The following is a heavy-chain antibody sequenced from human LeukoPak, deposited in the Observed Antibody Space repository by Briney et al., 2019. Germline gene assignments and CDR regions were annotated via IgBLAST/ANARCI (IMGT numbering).Heavy chain of an antibody. J-gene: IGHJ4*02. Sequence: PGGSLRLSCAASGFTFSSYGMPWVRQAPGKGLEWVAVIWYDGSNKYYADSVKGRFTISRDNSKNTLYLQMNSLRAEDTAVYYCAREDYYDSSGYLFYWGQGTLVTVSS. V-gene: IGHV3-33*01. CDR1: GFTFSSYG. CDR3: AREDYYDSSGYLFY. CDR2: IWYDGSNK. D-gene: IGHD3-22*01.